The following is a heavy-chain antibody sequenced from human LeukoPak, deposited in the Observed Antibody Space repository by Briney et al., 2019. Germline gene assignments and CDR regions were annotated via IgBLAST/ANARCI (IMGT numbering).Heavy chain of an antibody. V-gene: IGHV3-23*01. Sequence: GGSLRLSCAASGFTFSSYAMSWVRHAPGKGLEWVSVISGGGGNTYYAAPVKGRFTISRDDSKNTLYLQMNSLKTEDTAVYYCTTDPMWPLPNYWGQGTLVTVSS. D-gene: IGHD1-14*01. CDR2: ISGGGGNT. CDR1: GFTFSSYA. J-gene: IGHJ4*02. CDR3: TTDPMWPLPNY.